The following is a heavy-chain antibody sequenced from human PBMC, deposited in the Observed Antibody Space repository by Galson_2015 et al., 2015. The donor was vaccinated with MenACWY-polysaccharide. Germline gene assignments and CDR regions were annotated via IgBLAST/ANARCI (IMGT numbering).Heavy chain of an antibody. D-gene: IGHD3-3*01. CDR2: ISYDGNNK. Sequence: SLRLSCAASGFTFSSSGMHWVRQAPGKGLEWVAVISYDGNNKYYADSVKGRFTISRDNSKNSLYLQMNSLRAEDTAVYYCARVSTGIFGVVMGGWFDPWGQGTLVTVSS. V-gene: IGHV3-30*03. CDR1: GFTFSSSG. J-gene: IGHJ5*02. CDR3: ARVSTGIFGVVMGGWFDP.